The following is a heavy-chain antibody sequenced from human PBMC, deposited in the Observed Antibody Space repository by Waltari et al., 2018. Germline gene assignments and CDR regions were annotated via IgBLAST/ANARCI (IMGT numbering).Heavy chain of an antibody. V-gene: IGHV4-39*07. CDR1: GGSISSSSYY. CDR3: ARARGYCSGGSCYNRRGSHFDY. D-gene: IGHD2-15*01. Sequence: QLQLQESGPGLVKPSETLSLTCTVSGGSISSSSYYWGWIRQPPGKGLEWIGSIYYSGSTYYNPSLKSRVTISVDTSKNQFSLKLSSVTAADTAVYYCARARGYCSGGSCYNRRGSHFDYWGQGTLVIVSS. CDR2: IYYSGST. J-gene: IGHJ4*02.